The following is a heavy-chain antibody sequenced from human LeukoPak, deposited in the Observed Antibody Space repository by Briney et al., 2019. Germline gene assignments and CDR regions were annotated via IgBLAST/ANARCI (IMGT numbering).Heavy chain of an antibody. J-gene: IGHJ4*02. CDR3: ARDRGGSSGYSSQY. D-gene: IGHD3-22*01. CDR2: MSHSGNT. V-gene: IGHV4-38-2*02. Sequence: PSETLSLTCSVSGYSISSGYFWGWIRQPPGKGLEWIGTMSHSGNTYYNPSLKSRVTISVDTSKNQFSLKLSSVTAADTAVYYCARDRGGSSGYSSQYWGQGTLVTVSS. CDR1: GYSISSGYF.